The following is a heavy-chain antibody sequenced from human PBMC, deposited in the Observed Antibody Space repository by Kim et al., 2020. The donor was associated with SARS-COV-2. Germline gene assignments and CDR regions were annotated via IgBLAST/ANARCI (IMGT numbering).Heavy chain of an antibody. D-gene: IGHD3-22*01. CDR3: ARAGYYDSSGYGLVFDY. V-gene: IGHV4-31*03. J-gene: IGHJ4*02. Sequence: SETLSLTCTVSGGSISSGGYYWSWIRQHPGKGLEWIGYIYYSGSTYYNPSLKSRVTISVDTSKNQFSLKLSSVTAADTAVYYCARAGYYDSSGYGLVFDYWGQGTLVTVSS. CDR2: IYYSGST. CDR1: GGSISSGGYY.